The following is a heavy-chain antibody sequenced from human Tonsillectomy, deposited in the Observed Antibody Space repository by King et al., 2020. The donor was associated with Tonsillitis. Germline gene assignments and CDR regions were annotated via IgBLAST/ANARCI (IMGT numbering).Heavy chain of an antibody. CDR3: GKDLSGYSGTWGFDY. CDR2: IRYDGSNE. D-gene: IGHD5-12*01. V-gene: IGHV3-30*02. CDR1: GFTFSSYG. J-gene: IGHJ4*02. Sequence: VQLVESGGGVVQPGGSLRLSCAASGFTFSSYGMHWVRQAPGKGLEWVAFIRYDGSNEYYADSVKGRFTISRDNSKNKLYLQMNSLRDEDTAVYYCGKDLSGYSGTWGFDYWGQGTLVTVSS.